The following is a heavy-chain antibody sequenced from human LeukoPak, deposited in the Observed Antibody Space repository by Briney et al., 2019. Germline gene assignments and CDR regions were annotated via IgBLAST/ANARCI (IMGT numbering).Heavy chain of an antibody. Sequence: GGSLRLSCAGSGFTFSDYYLTWIRQAPGKGLEWVSYISSGGSNTYYADSVKGRFTISRDNAKKSLYLQMNSLRAEDTAIYYCARENWVYNWKYDSSGSGINYWGQGTLVTVSS. CDR1: GFTFSDYY. CDR3: ARENWVYNWKYDSSGSGINY. V-gene: IGHV3-11*01. D-gene: IGHD3-22*01. J-gene: IGHJ4*02. CDR2: ISSGGSNT.